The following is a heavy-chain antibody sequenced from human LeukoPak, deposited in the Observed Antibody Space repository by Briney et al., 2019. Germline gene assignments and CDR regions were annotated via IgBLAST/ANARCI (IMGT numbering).Heavy chain of an antibody. CDR3: AVSSGWYHSSFDY. J-gene: IGHJ4*02. CDR1: GFTFSSYW. V-gene: IGHV3-7*03. Sequence: GGSLRLSCAASGFTFSSYWMSWVRQAPGKGLEWVANIKQDGSEKYYVDSVKGRFTISRDNAKNSLYLQMNSLRAEDTAVYYCAVSSGWYHSSFDYWGQGTLVTVSS. CDR2: IKQDGSEK. D-gene: IGHD6-19*01.